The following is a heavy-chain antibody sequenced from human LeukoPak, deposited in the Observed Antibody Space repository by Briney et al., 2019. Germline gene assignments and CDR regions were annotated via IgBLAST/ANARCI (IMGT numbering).Heavy chain of an antibody. Sequence: GGSLRLSCAASGFTSSNYPMNWARQAPGKGLEWVSYISSSGSPIYYADSVRGRFTISRDNAKNSLYLQMNSLRVDDTAVYYCARVRYSSGYIFDYWGQGTLVTVSS. D-gene: IGHD5-18*01. V-gene: IGHV3-48*04. CDR3: ARVRYSSGYIFDY. J-gene: IGHJ4*02. CDR1: GFTSSNYP. CDR2: ISSSGSPI.